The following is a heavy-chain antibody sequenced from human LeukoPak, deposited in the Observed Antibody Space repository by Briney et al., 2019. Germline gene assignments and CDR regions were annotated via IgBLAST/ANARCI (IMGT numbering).Heavy chain of an antibody. D-gene: IGHD4-17*01. V-gene: IGHV4-61*02. Sequence: SETLSLTCTVSGGSISSGSCYWSWIRQPAGKGLEWIGRIHTSGSTNYNPSLKSRVTISVDTSKNQFSLKLSSVTAADTAVYYCARDLYGDLDYLGQGTLVTVSS. CDR2: IHTSGST. CDR1: GGSISSGSCY. J-gene: IGHJ4*02. CDR3: ARDLYGDLDY.